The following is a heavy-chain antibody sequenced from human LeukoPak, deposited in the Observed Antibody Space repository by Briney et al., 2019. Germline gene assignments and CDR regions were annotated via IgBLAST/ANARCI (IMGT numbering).Heavy chain of an antibody. Sequence: GGSLRLSCAASGFTFSSYGMHWVRQAPGKGLEWVAVIWYDGSNKYYADSVKGRFTISRDNSKNTLYLQMNSLRAEDTAVYYCARDYFHPYSGSYSGWFDPWGQGTLVTVSS. CDR1: GFTFSSYG. CDR2: IWYDGSNK. J-gene: IGHJ5*02. D-gene: IGHD1-26*01. V-gene: IGHV3-33*08. CDR3: ARDYFHPYSGSYSGWFDP.